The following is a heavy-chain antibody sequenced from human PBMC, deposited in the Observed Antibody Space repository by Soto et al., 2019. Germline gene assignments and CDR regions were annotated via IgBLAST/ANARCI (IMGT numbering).Heavy chain of an antibody. CDR1: GGSFSGYY. CDR2: INHSGST. D-gene: IGHD6-13*01. Sequence: PSETLSLTCAVYGGSFSGYYWSWIRQPPGKGLEWIGEINHSGSTNYNPSLKSRVTISVDTSKSQFSLKLSSVTAADTAVYYCARASGQKGSSWYYYYYGMDVWGQGTTVSVSS. CDR3: ARASGQKGSSWYYYYYGMDV. J-gene: IGHJ6*02. V-gene: IGHV4-34*01.